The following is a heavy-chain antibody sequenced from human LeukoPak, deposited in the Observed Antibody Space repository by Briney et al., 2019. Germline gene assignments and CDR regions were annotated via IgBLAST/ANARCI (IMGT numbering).Heavy chain of an antibody. CDR3: ARVAGVWYYDSSGWGNFDY. J-gene: IGHJ4*02. D-gene: IGHD3-22*01. CDR1: GYTFTNYG. Sequence: ASVKVSCKASGYTFTNYGISWVRQAPGQGLEWMGWISAYSGHTKYVQRLQGRVTMTRDMSTSTVYMELSSLRSEDTAVYYCARVAGVWYYDSSGWGNFDYWGQGTLVTVSS. CDR2: ISAYSGHT. V-gene: IGHV1-18*01.